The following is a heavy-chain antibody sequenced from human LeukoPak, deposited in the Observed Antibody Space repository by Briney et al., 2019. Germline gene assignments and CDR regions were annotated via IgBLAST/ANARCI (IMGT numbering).Heavy chain of an antibody. D-gene: IGHD6-13*01. CDR2: IWYDGSNK. Sequence: GGSLRLSCAASGFTFSSYGMHWVRQAPGKGLEWVAVIWYDGSNKYYAESVKGRFTISRDNSKNTLYLQMNSLRAEDTAVYYCASPIAAAGGFDPWGQGTLVTVSS. J-gene: IGHJ5*02. V-gene: IGHV3-33*01. CDR3: ASPIAAAGGFDP. CDR1: GFTFSSYG.